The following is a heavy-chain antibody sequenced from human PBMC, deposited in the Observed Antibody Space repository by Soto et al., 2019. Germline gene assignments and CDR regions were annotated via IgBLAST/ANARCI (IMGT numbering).Heavy chain of an antibody. D-gene: IGHD5-18*01. CDR2: SHQSGNT. CDR1: GVSIGSHDW. Sequence: QVQLQESGPGLVKPSGTLSLTCAVSGVSIGSHDWWTWVRQPPGKGLEWIGESHQSGNTNYNSSLESRVTIALDKSKNPFSLQRSSVTVADTAVYYCATRDTGRVYWGQGTLVTVSS. CDR3: ATRDTGRVY. V-gene: IGHV4-4*02. J-gene: IGHJ4*02.